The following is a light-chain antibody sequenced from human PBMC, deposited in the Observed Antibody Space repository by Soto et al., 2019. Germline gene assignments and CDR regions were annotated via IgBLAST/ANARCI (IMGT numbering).Light chain of an antibody. J-gene: IGLJ3*02. CDR3: SSYTSSTTWV. V-gene: IGLV2-14*01. Sequence: QSALTQPASVSGSRGQSITISCTGTSSDVGGYNYVSWYQQHPGKAPKLMIYEVSNRPSGVSNRFSGSKSVNTASLTISGLQAEDEANYYCSSYTSSTTWVFGGGTQLTVL. CDR1: SSDVGGYNY. CDR2: EVS.